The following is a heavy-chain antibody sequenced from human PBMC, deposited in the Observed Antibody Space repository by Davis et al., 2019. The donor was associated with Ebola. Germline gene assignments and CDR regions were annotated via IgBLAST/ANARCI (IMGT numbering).Heavy chain of an antibody. J-gene: IGHJ4*02. CDR2: ITPSSGST. V-gene: IGHV1-46*01. CDR3: ARVGDYRY. D-gene: IGHD4-17*01. Sequence: ASVKVSCKASGYLFPNYYLHWVRQAPGQGLEWMGLITPSSGSTTYAQGFQGRVTMTRDTSTGTVFMDLSSLRSEDTAVYYCARVGDYRYWGQGTLVTVSS. CDR1: GYLFPNYY.